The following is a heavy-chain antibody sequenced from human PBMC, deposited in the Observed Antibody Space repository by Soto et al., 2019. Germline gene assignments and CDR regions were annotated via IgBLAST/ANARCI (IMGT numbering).Heavy chain of an antibody. CDR3: TTQGGGDDIYFDY. J-gene: IGHJ4*02. V-gene: IGHV3-15*01. D-gene: IGHD3-16*01. CDR2: IKSKSDGETT. CDR1: GFSFSDAW. Sequence: GGSLRLSCAASGFSFSDAWMIWVRQAPGKGLQWVGRIKSKSDGETTDYAAPVKGRFAISRDDSKKTVYLRMNSLKTEDTATYFCTTQGGGDDIYFDYWGQGTLVTVSS.